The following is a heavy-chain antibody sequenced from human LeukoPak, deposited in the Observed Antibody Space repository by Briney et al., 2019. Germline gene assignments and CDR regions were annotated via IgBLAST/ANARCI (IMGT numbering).Heavy chain of an antibody. CDR2: ISASGGST. D-gene: IGHD1-26*01. Sequence: GGSLRLSCAASGFTFSSHAMSWVRQAPGKGLEWVSAISASGGSTFYADSVKGRFTISRDNSKNTLYLQMNSLRAEDTAVYYCAKVSPEGATPFDYWGQGTLVTVSS. V-gene: IGHV3-23*01. CDR1: GFTFSSHA. CDR3: AKVSPEGATPFDY. J-gene: IGHJ4*02.